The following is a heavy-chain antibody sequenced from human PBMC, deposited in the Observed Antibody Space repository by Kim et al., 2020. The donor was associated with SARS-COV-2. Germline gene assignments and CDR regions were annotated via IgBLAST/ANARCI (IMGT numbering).Heavy chain of an antibody. V-gene: IGHV4-31*03. Sequence: SETLSLTCTVSGGSISSGGYYWNWIRQHPGKGLEWIGYIYYSGSTYYNPSLKSRVTISVDTSKNQFSLKLSSVTAADTAVYYCARDGYGSVRIDFWGQGTLVTVSS. CDR2: IYYSGST. J-gene: IGHJ4*02. CDR1: GGSISSGGYY. CDR3: ARDGYGSVRIDF. D-gene: IGHD3-10*01.